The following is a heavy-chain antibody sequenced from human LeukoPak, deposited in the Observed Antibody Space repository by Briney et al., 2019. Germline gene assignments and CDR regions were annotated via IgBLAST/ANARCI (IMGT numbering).Heavy chain of an antibody. Sequence: GGSLRLSCAASGFTFTSYSMNWVRQAPGKGLEWVSTISGGGGSTYYADSVKGRFTISRDNSKNTLYLQMNSLRAEDTAVYYCAKFKSSIDYYFDYWGQGTLVTVSS. CDR2: ISGGGGST. J-gene: IGHJ4*02. D-gene: IGHD2-2*01. V-gene: IGHV3-23*01. CDR1: GFTFTSYS. CDR3: AKFKSSIDYYFDY.